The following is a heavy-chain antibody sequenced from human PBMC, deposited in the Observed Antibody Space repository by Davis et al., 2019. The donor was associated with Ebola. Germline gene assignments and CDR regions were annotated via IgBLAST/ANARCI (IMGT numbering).Heavy chain of an antibody. V-gene: IGHV1-18*01. Sequence: ASVKVSCKSSGYTFTSYCLVWVRQAPGLGLEWMGWISGFNTNTNFAQKFQGRVTVSKDTPTNTAYMDLRSLTSDDTAIYYCARAPNYDVLTGTSSYYFDYWGQGTLVTVSS. J-gene: IGHJ4*02. CDR2: ISGFNTNT. CDR1: GYTFTSYC. D-gene: IGHD3-9*01. CDR3: ARAPNYDVLTGTSSYYFDY.